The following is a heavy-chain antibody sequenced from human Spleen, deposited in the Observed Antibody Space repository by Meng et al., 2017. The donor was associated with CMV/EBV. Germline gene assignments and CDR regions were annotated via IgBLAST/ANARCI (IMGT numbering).Heavy chain of an antibody. J-gene: IGHJ6*02. CDR1: GFTFSNYA. CDR3: AKDRAYQLLGQYYYFNMDV. D-gene: IGHD2-2*01. CDR2: IWYDDTYE. V-gene: IGHV3-33*06. Sequence: GESLKISCAASGFTFSNYAMYWVRQAPGKGLEWVAVIWYDDTYEYYADSVKGRFTISRDNSKNTLYLQMNSLRAEDTAVYYCAKDRAYQLLGQYYYFNMDVWGQGTTVTVSS.